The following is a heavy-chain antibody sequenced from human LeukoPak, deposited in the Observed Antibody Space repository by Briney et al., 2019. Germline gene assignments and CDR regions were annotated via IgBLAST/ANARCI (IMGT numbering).Heavy chain of an antibody. V-gene: IGHV1-46*01. CDR2: INPSGGST. J-gene: IGHJ4*02. CDR3: ARRGYSYGSDY. Sequence: ASVKVSCKTSGYTFTSYYMHWVRQAPGQGLEWMGIINPSGGSTSYAQKFQGRVTMTRDTSTSTVYMELSSLRSEDTAVYYCARRGYSYGSDYWGQGTLVTVSS. D-gene: IGHD5-18*01. CDR1: GYTFTSYY.